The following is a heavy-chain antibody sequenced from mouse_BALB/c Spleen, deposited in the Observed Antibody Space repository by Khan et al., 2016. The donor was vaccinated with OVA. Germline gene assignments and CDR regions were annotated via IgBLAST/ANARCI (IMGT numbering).Heavy chain of an antibody. D-gene: IGHD1-3*01. CDR3: ARAFYNGAWFAY. V-gene: IGHV2-9*02. Sequence: QVQLKESGPGLVAPSQTLSISCTVSGFSISNYGVHWVRQPPGKGLEWLGVIWAGGSTNHNSALMSRLSITKDNSTNQVFLKMNSLQTDDTAIDYCARAFYNGAWFAYWGQGTLVTVSA. CDR1: GFSISNYG. J-gene: IGHJ3*01. CDR2: IWAGGST.